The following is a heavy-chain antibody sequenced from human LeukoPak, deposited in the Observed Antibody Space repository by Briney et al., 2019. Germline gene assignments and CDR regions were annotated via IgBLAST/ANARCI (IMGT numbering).Heavy chain of an antibody. D-gene: IGHD6-13*01. CDR1: GFTFSSYW. V-gene: IGHV3-7*03. J-gene: IGHJ3*02. CDR3: AKDQAAVAPKQQLVVFDAFDI. CDR2: IKQDGSEK. Sequence: GGSLRLSCAASGFTFSSYWMSWVRQAPGKGLEWVANIKQDGSEKYYVDSVKGRFTISRDNAKNSLYLQMNSLRAEDTAVYYCAKDQAAVAPKQQLVVFDAFDIWGQGTMVTVSS.